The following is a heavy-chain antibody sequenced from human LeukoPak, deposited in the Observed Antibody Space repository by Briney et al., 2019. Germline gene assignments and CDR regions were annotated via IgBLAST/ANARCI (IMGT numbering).Heavy chain of an antibody. CDR3: ARVNGYCSSICCFLDY. Sequence: ASVKVSCKTSGGTFSSHVISWVRQAPGQGLEWMGGIIPIFGTANYAQKFQGRVTITADKFTNKVYMELSSLRSDDTAIYFCARVNGYCSSICCFLDYWGQGTLVTVSS. CDR1: GGTFSSHV. D-gene: IGHD2-2*01. V-gene: IGHV1-69*06. J-gene: IGHJ4*02. CDR2: IIPIFGTA.